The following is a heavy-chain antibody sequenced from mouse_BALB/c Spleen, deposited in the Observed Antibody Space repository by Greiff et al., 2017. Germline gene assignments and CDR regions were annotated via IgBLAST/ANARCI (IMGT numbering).Heavy chain of an antibody. Sequence: EVQLQQSGPGLVKPSQSLSLTCTVTGYSITSDYAWNWIRQFPGNKLEWMGYISYSGSTSYNPSLKSRISITRDTSKNQFFLQLNSVTTEDTATYYCVSPLYGNYSYYAMDYWGQGTSVTVSS. CDR3: VSPLYGNYSYYAMDY. V-gene: IGHV3-2*02. J-gene: IGHJ4*01. CDR1: GYSITSDYA. CDR2: ISYSGST. D-gene: IGHD2-1*01.